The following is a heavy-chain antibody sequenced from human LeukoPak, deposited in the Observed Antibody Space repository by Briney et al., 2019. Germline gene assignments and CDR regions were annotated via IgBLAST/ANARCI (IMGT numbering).Heavy chain of an antibody. CDR3: AREGVTMVRGVIITWVYYYYYMDV. V-gene: IGHV3-7*01. Sequence: PGGSLRLSCVASGFTFSSYWMSWVRQAPGKGREWVANIKQDGSEKYYVDSVKGRFTISRDNAKNSLYLQMNSLRAEDTAVYYCAREGVTMVRGVIITWVYYYYYMDVWGKGTTVTVSS. J-gene: IGHJ6*03. CDR1: GFTFSSYW. D-gene: IGHD3-10*01. CDR2: IKQDGSEK.